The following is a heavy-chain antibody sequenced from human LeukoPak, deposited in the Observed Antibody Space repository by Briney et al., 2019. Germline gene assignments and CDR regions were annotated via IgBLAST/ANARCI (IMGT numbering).Heavy chain of an antibody. CDR1: GFIFSNYS. CDR2: IRYDGSNK. CDR3: AKAIHSSSSGVVDY. V-gene: IGHV3-30*02. D-gene: IGHD6-6*01. Sequence: PGGSLTLSFAASGFIFSNYSMHWVRQPPGKGLEWVTFIRYDGSNKYYAPSVKGRFTISRDNSKNTLYLQMNSLRAEDRAVYYCAKAIHSSSSGVVDYWGQGTMVTVSS. J-gene: IGHJ4*02.